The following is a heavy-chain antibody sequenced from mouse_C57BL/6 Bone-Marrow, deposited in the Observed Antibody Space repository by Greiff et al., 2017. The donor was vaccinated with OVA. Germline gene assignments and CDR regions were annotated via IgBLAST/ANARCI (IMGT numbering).Heavy chain of an antibody. CDR3: ARRGYGNYFDY. CDR1: GFTFSSYG. CDR2: ISSGGSYT. Sequence: EVKLVESGGDLVKPGGSLKLSCAASGFTFSSYGMSWVRQTPDKRLEWVATISSGGSYTYYPDSVKGRFTISRDNAKNTLYLQMSSLKSEDTAMYYYARRGYGNYFDYWGQGTTLTVSS. D-gene: IGHD2-1*01. J-gene: IGHJ2*01. V-gene: IGHV5-6*02.